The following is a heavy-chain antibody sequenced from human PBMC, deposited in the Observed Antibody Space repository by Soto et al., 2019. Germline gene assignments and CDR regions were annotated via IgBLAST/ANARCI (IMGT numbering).Heavy chain of an antibody. V-gene: IGHV4-34*01. Sequence: ASETLSLTCAVYGGSFSGYYWSWIRQPPGKGLEWIGEINHSGSTNYNPSPKSRVTISVDTSKNQFSLKLSSVTAADTAVYYCARGRTIFGVVAPPKYFDYWGQGTLVTVSS. CDR3: ARGRTIFGVVAPPKYFDY. CDR2: INHSGST. CDR1: GGSFSGYY. D-gene: IGHD3-3*01. J-gene: IGHJ4*02.